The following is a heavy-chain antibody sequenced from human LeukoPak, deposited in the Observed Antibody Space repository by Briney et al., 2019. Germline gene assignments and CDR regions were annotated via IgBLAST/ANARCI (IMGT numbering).Heavy chain of an antibody. D-gene: IGHD3-3*01. J-gene: IGHJ3*02. Sequence: ASVKVSCKGSGYTLTQLSLHWVRQAPGKGLEWMGGFDVEDGEIIHPQKFQGRVTMTEDTSKDTAYMELSSLRSEDTAVYYCATNRQIMILGVVIMPAFDIWGQGTMVTVSS. CDR2: FDVEDGEI. CDR1: GYTLTQLS. CDR3: ATNRQIMILGVVIMPAFDI. V-gene: IGHV1-24*01.